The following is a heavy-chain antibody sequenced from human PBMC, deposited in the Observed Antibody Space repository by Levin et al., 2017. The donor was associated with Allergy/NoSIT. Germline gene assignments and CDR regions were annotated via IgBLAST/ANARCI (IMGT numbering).Heavy chain of an antibody. V-gene: IGHV1-2*02. J-gene: IGHJ6*02. CDR1: GYTFTGYY. Sequence: ASVKVSCKASGYTFTGYYVHWVRQAPGQGLEWMGWIDPFSGDTNYAQKFQGKVTMTRDTMNTAYLELSRLRSDDTAVYYCARFSPTYQLLENPPKGFYYGLDVWGQGTTVIVSS. CDR3: ARFSPTYQLLENPPKGFYYGLDV. CDR2: IDPFSGDT. D-gene: IGHD2-2*01.